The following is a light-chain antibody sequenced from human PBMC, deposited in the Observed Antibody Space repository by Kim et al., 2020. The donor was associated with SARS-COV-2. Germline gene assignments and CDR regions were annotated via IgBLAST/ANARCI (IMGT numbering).Light chain of an antibody. CDR1: TSDVGNYNY. J-gene: IGLJ1*01. CDR3: SSYTSSSALEV. CDR2: DVS. V-gene: IGLV2-14*03. Sequence: QSINISCTGTTSDVGNYNYVSWYQQHPGKAPKLMIYDVSYRPSGISNRFSGSKSGNTASLTISGLQAEDEADYYCSSYTSSSALEVFGTGTKVTVL.